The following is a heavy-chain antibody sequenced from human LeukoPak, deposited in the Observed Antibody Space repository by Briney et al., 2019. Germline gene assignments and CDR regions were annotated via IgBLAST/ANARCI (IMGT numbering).Heavy chain of an antibody. CDR3: ARSSIKGYSYGSDYYFDY. CDR1: GFTVSSNN. J-gene: IGHJ4*02. Sequence: GGSLRLSCAASGFTVSSNNMSWVRQAPGKGLEWVSFIYSGGSTYNADSVKGRFTISRDNSKNTLYLQMNSLRAEDTAVYYCARSSIKGYSYGSDYYFDYWGQGTLVTVSS. CDR2: IYSGGST. V-gene: IGHV3-66*01. D-gene: IGHD5-18*01.